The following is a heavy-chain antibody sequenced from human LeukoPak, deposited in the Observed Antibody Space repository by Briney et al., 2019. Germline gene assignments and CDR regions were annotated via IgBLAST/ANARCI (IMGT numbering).Heavy chain of an antibody. D-gene: IGHD3-22*01. CDR3: ARDIPPYYDSSGQDAFDI. CDR2: IKSKTDGGTT. J-gene: IGHJ3*02. CDR1: GFTFSNAW. Sequence: GGSLRLSCAASGFTFSNAWMSWVRQAPGKGLEWVGRIKSKTDGGTTDYAAPVKGRFTISRDDSKNTLYLQMNSLKTEDTAVYYCARDIPPYYDSSGQDAFDIWGQGTMVTVSS. V-gene: IGHV3-15*01.